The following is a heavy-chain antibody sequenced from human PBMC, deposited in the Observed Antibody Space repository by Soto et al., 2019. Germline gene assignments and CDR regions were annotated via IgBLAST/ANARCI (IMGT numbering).Heavy chain of an antibody. D-gene: IGHD3-10*01. J-gene: IGHJ4*02. CDR1: GDSVSSNSAA. V-gene: IGHV6-1*01. Sequence: SQTLSLTCAISGDSVSSNSAAWNWIRQSPSRGLEWLGRTYYRSKWYNDYAVSVKSRITINPDTSKNQFSLKLNSVTAADTAVYYCARTEYYKIGHDYWGPGTLVTVSS. CDR2: TYYRSKWYN. CDR3: ARTEYYKIGHDY.